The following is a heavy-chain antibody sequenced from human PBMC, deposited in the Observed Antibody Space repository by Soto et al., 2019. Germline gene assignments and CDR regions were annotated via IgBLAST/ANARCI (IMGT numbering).Heavy chain of an antibody. CDR2: MNPNSGNT. J-gene: IGHJ6*03. V-gene: IGHV1-8*01. Sequence: QVQLVQSGAEVKNPGASVKVSCKASGYTFTSYDINWVRQATGQGLEWMGWMNPNSGNTGYAQKFQGRVTMTRNTSISTAYMELSSLRFEDTAVYYCATHPLDWYGDYLPRYYYYYMDVLGKGTTVTVSS. CDR1: GYTFTSYD. CDR3: ATHPLDWYGDYLPRYYYYYMDV. D-gene: IGHD4-17*01.